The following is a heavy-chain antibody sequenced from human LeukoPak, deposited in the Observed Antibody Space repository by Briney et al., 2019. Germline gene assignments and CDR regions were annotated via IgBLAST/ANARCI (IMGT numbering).Heavy chain of an antibody. D-gene: IGHD5-12*01. CDR3: ARVALRAPLDY. CDR1: GFTFSSYS. V-gene: IGHV3-21*01. J-gene: IGHJ4*02. CDR2: IRSSSSYI. Sequence: GGSLRLSCAASGFTFSSYSMNWVRQAPGKGLEWVSSIRSSSSYIYYADSVKGRFTISRDNAKNSLYLQMNSLRAEDTAVYYCARVALRAPLDYWGQGTLVTVSS.